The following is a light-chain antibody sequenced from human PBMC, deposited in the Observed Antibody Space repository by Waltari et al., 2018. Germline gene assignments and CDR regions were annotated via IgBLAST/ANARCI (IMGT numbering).Light chain of an antibody. CDR3: MQALQTPWT. CDR2: LGS. Sequence: DIVMTQSPLSLPVTPGEPVSISCRSSQSLLHSNGYNYLYWYLQKPGQSPQLLIYLGSNLACGVPDRFSGSGSGTDFTLKISRVEAEDVGVYYCMQALQTPWTFGQGTKVEIK. V-gene: IGKV2-28*01. J-gene: IGKJ1*01. CDR1: QSLLHSNGYNY.